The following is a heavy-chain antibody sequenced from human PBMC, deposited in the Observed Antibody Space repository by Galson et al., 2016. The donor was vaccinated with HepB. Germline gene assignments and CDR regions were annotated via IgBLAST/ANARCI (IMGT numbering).Heavy chain of an antibody. V-gene: IGHV1-2*02. D-gene: IGHD2-2*03. CDR1: GYTFTEHF. J-gene: IGHJ4*02. Sequence: SVKVSCKASGYTFTEHFIHWVRQAPGQGLEWMGWISPDTGGTNSAQKFQGRVTMTRDTSISTAYMELSRLRSDDSAVYYCARSRASGYCTSTTCPSFAYWGQGTLVTVSS. CDR2: ISPDTGGT. CDR3: ARSRASGYCTSTTCPSFAY.